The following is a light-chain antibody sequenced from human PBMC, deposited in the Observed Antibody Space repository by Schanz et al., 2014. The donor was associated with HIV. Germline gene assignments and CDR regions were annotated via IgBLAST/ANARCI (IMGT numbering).Light chain of an antibody. Sequence: QSALTQPASVSGSPGQSVTISCSGTSSDVGSYILVSWYQQYPGKAPKLMIYEGSKRPSGVSNRFSGSKSGNTASLTISGLQAEDEADYYCCSYGGRSIFWVFGGGTKLTVL. CDR2: EGS. CDR1: SSDVGSYIL. CDR3: CSYGGRSIFWV. V-gene: IGLV2-23*03. J-gene: IGLJ3*02.